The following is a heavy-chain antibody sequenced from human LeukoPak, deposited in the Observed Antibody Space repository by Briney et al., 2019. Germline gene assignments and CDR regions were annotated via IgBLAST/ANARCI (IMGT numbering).Heavy chain of an antibody. CDR2: ISGSGGST. D-gene: IGHD3-9*01. CDR3: AKDALYYDILTGRSSDSIDY. CDR1: GFNFSSYA. J-gene: IGHJ4*02. V-gene: IGHV3-23*01. Sequence: PGGSLRLSCAASGFNFSSYAMSWVRQAPGKGLEWVSAISGSGGSTYYADSVKGRFTISRDNSKNTLYLQMNSLRAEDTAVYYCAKDALYYDILTGRSSDSIDYWGQGTLVTVSS.